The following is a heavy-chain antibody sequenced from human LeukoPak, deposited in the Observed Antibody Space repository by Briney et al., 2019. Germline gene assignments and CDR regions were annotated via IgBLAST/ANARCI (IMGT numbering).Heavy chain of an antibody. D-gene: IGHD6-6*01. V-gene: IGHV3-33*01. J-gene: IGHJ4*02. CDR2: IWYDGSNK. CDR1: GFTFSSYG. Sequence: SGGSLRLSCAAPGFTFSSYGMHWVRQAPGKGLEWVAVIWYDGSNKYYADSVKGRFTISRDNSKNTLYLQMNSLRAEETAVYYCAREPTVYSSSSHFDYWGQGTLVTVSS. CDR3: AREPTVYSSSSHFDY.